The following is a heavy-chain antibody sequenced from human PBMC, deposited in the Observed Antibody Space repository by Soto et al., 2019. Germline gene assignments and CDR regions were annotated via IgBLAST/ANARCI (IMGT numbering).Heavy chain of an antibody. V-gene: IGHV3-23*01. CDR2: ISGSDGST. D-gene: IGHD6-19*01. CDR3: AKSKAVAGINAADY. CDR1: GFTLSSYN. Sequence: GGSLRLSCAASGFTLSSYNMNWVRQAPGKGLEWVSAISGSDGSTYYADSVKGRFTISRDNSKNTLYLQMNSLRAEDTAVYYCAKSKAVAGINAADYWGQGTLVTVSS. J-gene: IGHJ4*02.